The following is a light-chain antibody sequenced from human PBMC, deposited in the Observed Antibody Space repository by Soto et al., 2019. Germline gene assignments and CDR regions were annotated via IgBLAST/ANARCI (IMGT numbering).Light chain of an antibody. CDR1: QNVNSN. Sequence: EKVMTQSPATLSVSPGERATLSCRASQNVNSNLAWYQQKPGQAPRLLIYGASNRATGIPARFSGSGSGTDFTLTISSLQSEDFAVYYCQQYYNWPPWTFGQGTKVEI. CDR3: QQYYNWPPWT. V-gene: IGKV3-15*01. J-gene: IGKJ1*01. CDR2: GAS.